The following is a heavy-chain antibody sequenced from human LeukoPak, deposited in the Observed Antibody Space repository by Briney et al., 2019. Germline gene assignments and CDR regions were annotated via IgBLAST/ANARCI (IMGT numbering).Heavy chain of an antibody. V-gene: IGHV3-64*01. Sequence: GGSLRLSCAASGFTFSDYAMHWVPQAPGKELEYVSAISSNGGSIHYANSVKGRFTISRDNSKNTLYLQMDSLRAEDMAVYYCARDTCGCGSGWHLYWYFDLWGRGTPVTVSS. J-gene: IGHJ2*01. CDR3: ARDTCGCGSGWHLYWYFDL. CDR1: GFTFSDYA. D-gene: IGHD6-19*01. CDR2: ISSNGGSI.